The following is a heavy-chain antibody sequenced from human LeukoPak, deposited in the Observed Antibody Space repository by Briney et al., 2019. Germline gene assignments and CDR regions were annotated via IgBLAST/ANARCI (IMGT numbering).Heavy chain of an antibody. CDR3: ARHSSAYSFEY. D-gene: IGHD3-22*01. CDR2: IYYSGSA. Sequence: PSETLSLTCTVSGGSISSYYWSWIRQPPGKGLQWIGYIYYSGSANYNPSLKSRVTISIDTSKNQFSLKLSSVTAADTAVYYCARHSSAYSFEYWCQGTLVTVSS. J-gene: IGHJ4*02. CDR1: GGSISSYY. V-gene: IGHV4-59*08.